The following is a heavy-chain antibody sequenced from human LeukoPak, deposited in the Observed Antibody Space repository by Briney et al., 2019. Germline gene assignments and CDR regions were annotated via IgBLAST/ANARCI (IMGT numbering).Heavy chain of an antibody. CDR2: ISSSSSYI. D-gene: IGHD2-21*02. CDR1: GFTFSSYS. J-gene: IGHJ4*02. CDR3: ARAFTPYCGGDCTFDY. Sequence: GGSLRLSCAASGFTFSSYSMNWVRQAPGKGLEWVSSISSSSSYIYYADSVKGRFTISRDNAKNSLYLQMNSLRAEDTAVYYCARAFTPYCGGDCTFDYWGQGTLVTVSS. V-gene: IGHV3-21*01.